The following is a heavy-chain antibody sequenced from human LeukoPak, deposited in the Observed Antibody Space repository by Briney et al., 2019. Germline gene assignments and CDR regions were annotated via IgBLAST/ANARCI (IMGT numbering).Heavy chain of an antibody. J-gene: IGHJ4*02. CDR2: ITTATSSYI. D-gene: IGHD2-15*01. CDR3: ARDYGGPHYFDY. Sequence: GGSLRLSCAASGFTFSSHDMNWVRQAPGNGLEWVSSITTATSSYIYYADSVKGRFTISRDDAKNSLYLQMDSLRAEDTAVYYCARDYGGPHYFDYWGQGTLVTVSS. V-gene: IGHV3-21*01. CDR1: GFTFSSHD.